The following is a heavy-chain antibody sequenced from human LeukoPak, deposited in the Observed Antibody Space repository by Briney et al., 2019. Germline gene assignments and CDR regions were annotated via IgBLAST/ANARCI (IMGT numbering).Heavy chain of an antibody. D-gene: IGHD3-16*01. V-gene: IGHV3-33*06. CDR1: GFSFSSYG. CDR3: AKDRYSYAFEYFES. Sequence: GRSLRLSCAASGFSFSSYGMHWVRQAPGKGLEWVAVIWYDGSKKYYADSVKGRFTISRDNSKNTLSLQVSSLRAEDTAVYYCAKDRYSYAFEYFESWGQGTLVTVSS. CDR2: IWYDGSKK. J-gene: IGHJ4*02.